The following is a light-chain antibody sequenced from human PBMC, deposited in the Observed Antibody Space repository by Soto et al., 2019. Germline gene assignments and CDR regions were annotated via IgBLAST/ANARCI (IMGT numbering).Light chain of an antibody. CDR2: EVS. Sequence: QSALTQPASVSGSPGQSITISCTGTSSDVGGYNYVSWYQHHPGKVPKLMIYEVSNRPSGVSNRFSGSKSGNTASLTISGLQAEDEAEYYCTSSTSSSTVVFGGGTKLTVL. V-gene: IGLV2-14*01. CDR1: SSDVGGYNY. J-gene: IGLJ2*01. CDR3: TSSTSSSTVV.